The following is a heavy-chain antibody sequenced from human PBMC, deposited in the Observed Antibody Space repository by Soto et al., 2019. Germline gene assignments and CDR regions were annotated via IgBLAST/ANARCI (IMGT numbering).Heavy chain of an antibody. V-gene: IGHV4-34*01. CDR3: AKTDYGDYVTPFDY. Sequence: QVQLQQWGAGLLKPSETLSLTCAVYGGSFSGYYWSWIRQPPGKGLEWIGEINHSGSTNYNPSLKSRVTISVDTSKNQFSLKLSSVTAADTAVYYCAKTDYGDYVTPFDYWGQGTLVTVSS. CDR1: GGSFSGYY. D-gene: IGHD4-17*01. CDR2: INHSGST. J-gene: IGHJ4*02.